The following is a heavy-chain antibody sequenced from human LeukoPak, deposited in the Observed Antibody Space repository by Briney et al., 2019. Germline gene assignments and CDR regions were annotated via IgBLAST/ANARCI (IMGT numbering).Heavy chain of an antibody. J-gene: IGHJ4*02. CDR2: INPSAGGT. CDR3: AREVNGHFLDY. D-gene: IGHD2-8*01. V-gene: IGHV1-46*01. CDR1: GYTFTNYY. Sequence: ASVKVSCKASGYTFTNYYMHWVRQAPGQGLEWMGIINPSAGGTSYAQKFQGRVTVSRDTSTSTVNMELSSLRSEDTAVYYCAREVNGHFLDYWGQGTLVTVSS.